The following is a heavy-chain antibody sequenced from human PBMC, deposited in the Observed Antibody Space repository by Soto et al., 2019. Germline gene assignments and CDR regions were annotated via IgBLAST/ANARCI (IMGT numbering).Heavy chain of an antibody. CDR3: ASPYCSSTSCYNWFDP. J-gene: IGHJ5*02. Sequence: SETLSLTCTVSGGSISSSSYYWGWIRQPPGKGLEWIGSIYYSGSTYYNPSLKSRVTISVDTSKNQFSLKLSSVTAADTAVYYCASPYCSSTSCYNWFDPWGQGTLVTVPQ. CDR2: IYYSGST. CDR1: GGSISSSSYY. V-gene: IGHV4-39*01. D-gene: IGHD2-2*01.